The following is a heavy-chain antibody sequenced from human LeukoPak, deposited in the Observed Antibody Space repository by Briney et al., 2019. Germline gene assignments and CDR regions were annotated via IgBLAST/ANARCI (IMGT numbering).Heavy chain of an antibody. V-gene: IGHV3-21*01. Sequence: GGSLRLSCAASGFTFSSYSMNWVRQAPGKGLEWVSSISSSSSYIYYADSVKGRFTISRDNAKNSLYLQMNSLRAEDTAVYYCASGGITIFGVVTHWGQGTLVTVSS. J-gene: IGHJ4*02. CDR3: ASGGITIFGVVTH. CDR1: GFTFSSYS. CDR2: ISSSSSYI. D-gene: IGHD3-3*01.